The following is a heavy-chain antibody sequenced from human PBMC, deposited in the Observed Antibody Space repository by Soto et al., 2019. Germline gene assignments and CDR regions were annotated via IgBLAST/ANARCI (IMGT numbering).Heavy chain of an antibody. CDR1: GFTFSDHY. J-gene: IGHJ6*04. Sequence: GGSLRLSCAASGFTFSDHYMDWVRQAPGKGLEWVGRGRNKANGYTTEYAASVKGRFTISRDDSTNSLFLQMNSLKTEDTAVYFCARGSGTAYSTEDVWGKGTTVTVSS. CDR2: GRNKANGYTT. CDR3: ARGSGTAYSTEDV. V-gene: IGHV3-72*01. D-gene: IGHD2-15*01.